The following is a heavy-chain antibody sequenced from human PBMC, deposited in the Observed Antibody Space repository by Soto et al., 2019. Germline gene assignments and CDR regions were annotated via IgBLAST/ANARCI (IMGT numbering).Heavy chain of an antibody. Sequence: PGDSLKISCKASGYSFTTYWIGWVRQMPGKGLEWMGIIYPGDSDTKYSPSLQGQVTISADTSISTAYLQWTSLKAEDTALYYCAKGRSYYYYYGVDVWGQGTTVTVSS. V-gene: IGHV5-51*01. CDR1: GYSFTTYW. CDR2: IYPGDSDT. CDR3: AKGRSYYYYYGVDV. J-gene: IGHJ6*02.